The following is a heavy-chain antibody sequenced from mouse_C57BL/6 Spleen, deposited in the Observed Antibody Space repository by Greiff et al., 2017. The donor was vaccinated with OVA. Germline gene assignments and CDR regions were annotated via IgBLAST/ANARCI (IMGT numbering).Heavy chain of an antibody. CDR1: GYTFTSYW. CDR2: IDPSDSET. Sequence: QVQLQQPGAELVRPGSSVKLSCKASGYTFTSYWMHWVKQRPIQGLEWIGNIDPSDSETHYNQKFKDKATLTVDKSSSTAYMQLSSLTSEDSAVYYCARSPEDMDPFFAYWGQGTLVTVSA. J-gene: IGHJ3*01. V-gene: IGHV1-52*01. D-gene: IGHD1-1*02. CDR3: ARSPEDMDPFFAY.